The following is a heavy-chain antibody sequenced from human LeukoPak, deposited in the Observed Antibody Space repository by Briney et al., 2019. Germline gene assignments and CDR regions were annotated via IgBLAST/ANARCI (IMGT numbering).Heavy chain of an antibody. J-gene: IGHJ4*02. CDR1: GGSISSSSYY. D-gene: IGHD4-23*01. CDR2: IYYSGST. V-gene: IGHV4-39*01. Sequence: SETLSLTCTVSGGSISSSSYYWGWIRQPPGKGLEWIGTIYYSGSTYQNSSLKSRVTISKDTSKNQFSLKLSFVTAADTAVYFCARGWQLSDYFDYWGQGALVTVSS. CDR3: ARGWQLSDYFDY.